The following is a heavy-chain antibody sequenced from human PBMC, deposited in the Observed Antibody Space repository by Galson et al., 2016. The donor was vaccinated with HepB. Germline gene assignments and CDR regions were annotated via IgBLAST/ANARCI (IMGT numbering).Heavy chain of an antibody. Sequence: SLRLSCAASGFTFSSYVMSWVRQAPGKGLEWVSLISDSGGTTYNADSVKGRFTISRDNSKNTVYLQMNSLRAEDTVVYYCAREMSSAGWQKVFDHWGQGNLVTVSS. J-gene: IGHJ4*02. V-gene: IGHV3-23*01. CDR2: ISDSGGTT. D-gene: IGHD6-19*01. CDR1: GFTFSSYV. CDR3: AREMSSAGWQKVFDH.